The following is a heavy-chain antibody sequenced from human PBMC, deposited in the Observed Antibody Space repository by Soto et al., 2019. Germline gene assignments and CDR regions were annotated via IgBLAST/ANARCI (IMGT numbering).Heavy chain of an antibody. D-gene: IGHD3-10*01. Sequence: GGSLRLSCAASGFTFSSYSMNWVRQAPGKGLEWVSSISSSSSYIYYADSVKGRFTISRDNAKNSLYLQMNSLRAEGTAVYYCARADQLLWFGELLYYFDYWGQGTLVTVSS. CDR1: GFTFSSYS. CDR3: ARADQLLWFGELLYYFDY. J-gene: IGHJ4*02. V-gene: IGHV3-21*01. CDR2: ISSSSSYI.